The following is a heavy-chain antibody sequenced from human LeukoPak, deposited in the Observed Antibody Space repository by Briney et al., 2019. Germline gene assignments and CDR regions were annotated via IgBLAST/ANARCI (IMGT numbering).Heavy chain of an antibody. CDR3: AKTKYSGVAGISSAVNFDY. J-gene: IGHJ4*02. V-gene: IGHV3-23*01. Sequence: GGSLRLSCAASGFTFSSYAMSWVRQAPGKGLEWVSGISGSGGSTYCADSVKGRFTISRDNSKNTLYLQMNSLRAEDTAVYYCAKTKYSGVAGISSAVNFDYWGQGTLVTVSS. CDR2: ISGSGGST. D-gene: IGHD6-19*01. CDR1: GFTFSSYA.